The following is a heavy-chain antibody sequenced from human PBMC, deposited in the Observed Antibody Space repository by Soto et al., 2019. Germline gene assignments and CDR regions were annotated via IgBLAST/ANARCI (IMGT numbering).Heavy chain of an antibody. Sequence: QVQLQASGPGLVKPSETLSLTCTVSGGSISSHFWSWIRQPPGKGLEWIGYIYYTGSTNSNPSLKSRVTISVDTSKNQFSLKLSSVSAADTAVYYCARGLRYLEWFPGGVWGQGTTVTVSS. CDR3: ARGLRYLEWFPGGV. CDR2: IYYTGST. V-gene: IGHV4-59*11. J-gene: IGHJ6*01. CDR1: GGSISSHF. D-gene: IGHD3-3*01.